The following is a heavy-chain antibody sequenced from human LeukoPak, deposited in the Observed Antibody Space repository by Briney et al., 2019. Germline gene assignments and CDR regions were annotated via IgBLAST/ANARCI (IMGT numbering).Heavy chain of an antibody. D-gene: IGHD3-22*01. CDR2: IKQDGSEK. J-gene: IGHJ3*02. V-gene: IGHV3-7*01. CDR3: ARVGVDSSGYYRDAFDI. CDR1: GFPFSTYS. Sequence: GGSLRLSCAGSGFPFSTYSMNWVRQAPGKGLEWVANIKQDGSEKYYVDSVKGRFTISRDNAKNSLYLQMNSLRAEDMAVYYCARVGVDSSGYYRDAFDIWGQGTMVTVSS.